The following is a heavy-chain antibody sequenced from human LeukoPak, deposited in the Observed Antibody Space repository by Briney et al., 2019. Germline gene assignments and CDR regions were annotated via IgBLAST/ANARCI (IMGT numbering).Heavy chain of an antibody. CDR1: GGSISSGSYY. CDR3: ARAPYYYDSSGYYPNWFDP. D-gene: IGHD3-22*01. V-gene: IGHV4-61*02. Sequence: PSETLSLTCTVSGGSISSGSYYWSWIRQPAGKGLEWIGRIYTNGSTNYNPSLKSRVTISVDTSKNQFSLKLSSVTAADTAVYYCARAPYYYDSSGYYPNWFDPWGQGTLVTVSS. CDR2: IYTNGST. J-gene: IGHJ5*02.